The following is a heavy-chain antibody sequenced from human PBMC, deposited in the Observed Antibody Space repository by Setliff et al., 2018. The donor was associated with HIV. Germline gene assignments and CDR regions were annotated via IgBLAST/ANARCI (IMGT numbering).Heavy chain of an antibody. Sequence: PSETLSLTCTVSGGSTIGRYWSWVRQPAGKGLEWIGRIYPSGSANYNPSLKSRAIISVDTSKNQFSLKLKSVTAADTAVYYCARDSVSGVVTADNNWFDPWGQGILVTVSS. D-gene: IGHD2-21*02. V-gene: IGHV4-4*07. J-gene: IGHJ5*02. CDR1: GGSTIGRY. CDR2: IYPSGSA. CDR3: ARDSVSGVVTADNNWFDP.